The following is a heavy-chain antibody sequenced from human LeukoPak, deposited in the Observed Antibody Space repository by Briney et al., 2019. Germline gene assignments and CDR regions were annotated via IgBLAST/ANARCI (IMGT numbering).Heavy chain of an antibody. J-gene: IGHJ4*02. CDR3: ARGGWSKDY. CDR2: IYYTGSA. V-gene: IGHV4-59*01. CDR1: GGSLTKFY. D-gene: IGHD6-19*01. Sequence: PSETLSLTCTVSGGSLTKFYWSWIRQPPGKRLEWIGYIYYTGSANYNPSVKSRVTMSVDTSKNQFSLKMNSVTAADTAVYYCARGGWSKDYWGQGTPVTVSS.